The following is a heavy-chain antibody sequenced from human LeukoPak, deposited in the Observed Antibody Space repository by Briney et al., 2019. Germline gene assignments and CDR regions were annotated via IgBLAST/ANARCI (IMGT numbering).Heavy chain of an antibody. V-gene: IGHV1-24*01. CDR2: FDPEDGET. Sequence: ASVKVSCKVSGYTLTELSMHWVRQAPGKGLEWMGGFDPEDGETIYAQKFQGRVTMTEDTSTDTAYMELSSLRSEDTAVYYCAKLALRGYAFDIWGQGTMVTVSS. CDR3: AKLALRGYAFDI. CDR1: GYTLTELS. J-gene: IGHJ3*02. D-gene: IGHD4-23*01.